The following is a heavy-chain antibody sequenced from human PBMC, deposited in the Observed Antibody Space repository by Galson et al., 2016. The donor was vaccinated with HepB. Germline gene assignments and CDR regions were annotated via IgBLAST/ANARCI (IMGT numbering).Heavy chain of an antibody. CDR1: GVSVSSGRDY. J-gene: IGHJ3*02. Sequence: SETLSLTCTVSGVSVSSGRDYWSWIRQPPGKGLEWIGYIYYSGSTNYSPSLKSRVTISLHTSKTQFSLNLTSVTAADTAVYFCASTSGRDDYTLDAFDIWGRGTMVTVSS. D-gene: IGHD5-24*01. V-gene: IGHV4-61*01. CDR2: IYYSGST. CDR3: ASTSGRDDYTLDAFDI.